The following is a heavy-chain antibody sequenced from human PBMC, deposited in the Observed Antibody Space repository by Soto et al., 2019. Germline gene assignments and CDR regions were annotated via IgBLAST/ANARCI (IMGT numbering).Heavy chain of an antibody. Sequence: ASVKVSCKASGYTFTVYYMHWVRQSAGQWLDWMGCINPNSGGTNYAQKFQGRVTMTRDTSISTAYMELSRLRSDDTAVYYCARDPSITIFGVATEAPDYYYYGMDVWGQGTTVTVSS. CDR1: GYTFTVYY. CDR3: ARDPSITIFGVATEAPDYYYYGMDV. J-gene: IGHJ6*02. D-gene: IGHD3-3*01. CDR2: INPNSGGT. V-gene: IGHV1-2*02.